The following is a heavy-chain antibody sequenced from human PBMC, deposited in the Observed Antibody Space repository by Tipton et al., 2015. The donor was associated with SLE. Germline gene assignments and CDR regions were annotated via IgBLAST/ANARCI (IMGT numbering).Heavy chain of an antibody. D-gene: IGHD3-22*01. J-gene: IGHJ3*02. CDR3: ATTDYYDSSGYYYSAFDI. Sequence: GSLRLSCAASGFTFSDYYMSWIRQAPGKGLEWVSYISSSGSTIYYADSVKGRFTISRDNAKNSLYLQMNSLRAEDTAVYYCATTDYYDSSGYYYSAFDIWGQGTMVTVSS. V-gene: IGHV3-11*01. CDR2: ISSSGSTI. CDR1: GFTFSDYY.